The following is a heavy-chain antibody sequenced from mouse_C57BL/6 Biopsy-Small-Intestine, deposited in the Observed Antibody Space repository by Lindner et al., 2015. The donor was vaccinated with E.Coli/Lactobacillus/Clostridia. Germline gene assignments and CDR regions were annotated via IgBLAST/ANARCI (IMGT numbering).Heavy chain of an antibody. J-gene: IGHJ4*01. Sequence: VQLQESGSELVKPGASVKISCKASGYAFSSSWMNWVKQRPGKGLEWIGRIYPGDGDTNYNGKFKGKATLTADKSSSTAYMQLSSLTSEDSAVYFCARQLRPSMDYWGQGTSVTVSS. CDR2: IYPGDGDT. CDR3: ARQLRPSMDY. V-gene: IGHV1-82*01. D-gene: IGHD3-2*02. CDR1: GYAFSSSW.